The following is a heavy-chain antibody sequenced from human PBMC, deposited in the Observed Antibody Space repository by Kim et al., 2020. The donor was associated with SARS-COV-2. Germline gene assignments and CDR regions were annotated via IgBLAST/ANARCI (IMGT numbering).Heavy chain of an antibody. J-gene: IGHJ3*02. CDR3: TKEEYTGYDYLAFDI. D-gene: IGHD5-12*01. V-gene: IGHV3-49*02. Sequence: SVKDRFTISRDDSKSSAYLQMNSLKTEDTAVYSCTKEEYTGYDYLAFDIWGQGTMVTVSS.